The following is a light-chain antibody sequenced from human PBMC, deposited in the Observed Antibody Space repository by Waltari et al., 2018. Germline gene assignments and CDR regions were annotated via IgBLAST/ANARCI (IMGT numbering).Light chain of an antibody. V-gene: IGLV3-1*01. CDR3: QAWDTISAG. Sequence: SYELTQPPSVSVSPGQTASLTCSGDQLGIKYVSWYQQKPGQSPVLIIYQDTKRPSGIPERLSGSNSGNTATLTISGTQVMDEGDYYCQAWDTISAGLGGGTKLTVL. J-gene: IGLJ2*01. CDR1: QLGIKY. CDR2: QDT.